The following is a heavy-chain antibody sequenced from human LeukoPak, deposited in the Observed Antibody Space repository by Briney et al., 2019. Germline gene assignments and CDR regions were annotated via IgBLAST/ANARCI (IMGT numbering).Heavy chain of an antibody. Sequence: GGSLRLSCTPSGFTFSDYSMNWVRQAPGKGLEWVSSISTSSAYTFYADSVKGRFTISRDNRKNSLYLQMSSLTAEDTAVYYCARDASGFYLYYYMDVWGKGTTVTVSS. CDR3: ARDASGFYLYYYMDV. D-gene: IGHD6-25*01. CDR2: ISTSSAYT. V-gene: IGHV3-21*01. J-gene: IGHJ6*03. CDR1: GFTFSDYS.